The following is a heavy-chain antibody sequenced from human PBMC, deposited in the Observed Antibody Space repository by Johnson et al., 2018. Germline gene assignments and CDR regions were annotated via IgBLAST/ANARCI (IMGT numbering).Heavy chain of an antibody. J-gene: IGHJ6*03. D-gene: IGHD3-10*01. CDR3: AKADGSGNYMDF. V-gene: IGHV3-30*18. CDR2: ISFDGSQR. Sequence: QVQLVESGGGVVQPGRSLRLSCVASGFTFSRYGMHWVRQAPGKGLEWVAVISFDGSQRYYADSVKGRFTISRNNSKNTLFVGMNSLRNWETALYHCAKADGSGNYMDFWGKGTTVTVSS. CDR1: GFTFSRYG.